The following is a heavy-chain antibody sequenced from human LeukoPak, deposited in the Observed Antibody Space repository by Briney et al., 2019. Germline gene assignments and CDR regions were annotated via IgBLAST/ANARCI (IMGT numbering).Heavy chain of an antibody. CDR2: IHSGGTT. CDR1: GFTVSNNY. CDR3: ARDSGSGYGPFAS. V-gene: IGHV3-53*01. J-gene: IGHJ4*02. D-gene: IGHD5-12*01. Sequence: GGSLRLSCAASGFTVSNNYMSWVRQAPGKGLEWVSVIHSGGTTNYADSVQGRFTISRDNSKTTVYLHMNSLRAEDTAVYYCARDSGSGYGPFASWGQGTLVTVSS.